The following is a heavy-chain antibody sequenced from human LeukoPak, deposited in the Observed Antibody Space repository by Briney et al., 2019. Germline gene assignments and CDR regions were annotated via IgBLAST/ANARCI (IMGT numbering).Heavy chain of an antibody. Sequence: PSETLSLTCTVSGVSISSYYWSWIRQPPGKGLEWIGYIYYSGSTNYNPSLKSRVTISVDTSKNQFSLKLSSVTAADTAVYYCARDRGDCSSTSCYSNWFDPWGQGTLVTVSS. CDR2: IYYSGST. V-gene: IGHV4-59*01. CDR1: GVSISSYY. J-gene: IGHJ5*02. D-gene: IGHD2-2*01. CDR3: ARDRGDCSSTSCYSNWFDP.